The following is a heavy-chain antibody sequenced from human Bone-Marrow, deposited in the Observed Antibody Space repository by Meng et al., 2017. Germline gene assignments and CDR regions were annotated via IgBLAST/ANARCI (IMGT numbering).Heavy chain of an antibody. CDR2: IYSSGST. CDR1: GDSISSVVFY. V-gene: IGHV4-61*02. J-gene: IGHJ4*02. Sequence: SETLSLTCTVSGDSISSVVFYWSWIRQSAGQGLEWIGRIYSSGSTDYNPSLTSRVTLSLDTSKNQFTLRLSAMTAPDTVVYYCAGEVRGPLDLWGQGALVTVSS. D-gene: IGHD3-10*01. CDR3: AGEVRGPLDL.